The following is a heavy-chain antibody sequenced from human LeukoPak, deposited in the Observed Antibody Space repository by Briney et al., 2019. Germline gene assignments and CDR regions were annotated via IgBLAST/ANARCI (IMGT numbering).Heavy chain of an antibody. CDR2: FDPEDGET. CDR3: ATEADSGSYSVDAFDI. D-gene: IGHD1-26*01. J-gene: IGHJ3*02. CDR1: RYTLTELS. Sequence: WASVKVSCKVSRYTLTELSMHWVRQAPGKGLEWMGGFDPEDGETIYAQKFQGRVTMTEDTSTDTAYMELSSLRSEDTAVYYCATEADSGSYSVDAFDIWGQGTMVTVSS. V-gene: IGHV1-24*01.